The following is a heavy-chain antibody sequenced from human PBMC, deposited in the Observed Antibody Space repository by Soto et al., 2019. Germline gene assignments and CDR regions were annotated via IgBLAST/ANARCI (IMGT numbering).Heavy chain of an antibody. V-gene: IGHV4-61*01. J-gene: IGHJ6*02. CDR2: IYYSGST. D-gene: IGHD3-22*01. CDR1: GGSVSSGSYY. Sequence: SETLSLTCTVSGGSVSSGSYYWSWIRQPPGKGLEWIGYIYYSGSTNYNPSLKSRVTISVDTSKNQFSLKLSSVTAADTAVYYCARARRLVVIGPWGMDVWGQGTTVTVSS. CDR3: ARARRLVVIGPWGMDV.